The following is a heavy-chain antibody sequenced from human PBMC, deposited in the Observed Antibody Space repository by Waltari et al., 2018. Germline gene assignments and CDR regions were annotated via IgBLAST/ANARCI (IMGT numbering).Heavy chain of an antibody. CDR1: GSPFFGSA. CDR3: ARGSTLTPRFDY. J-gene: IGHJ4*02. D-gene: IGHD1-20*01. Sequence: QVQLVQSGAEVKKPGASVKVSCKASGSPFFGSAMHWVPQAPGQSLAWMGWINAGTGDTKYSQRFQGRVTITSDTSASTSYMELATLTSEDTAIYYCARGSTLTPRFDYWGQGTLVTVSS. V-gene: IGHV1-3*01. CDR2: INAGTGDT.